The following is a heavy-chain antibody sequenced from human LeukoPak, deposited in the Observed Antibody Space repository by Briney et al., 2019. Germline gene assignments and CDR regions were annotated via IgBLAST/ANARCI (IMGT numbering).Heavy chain of an antibody. D-gene: IGHD3-22*01. CDR3: ARVFYYDTSGHNWFDS. CDR1: GYTFTTYN. J-gene: IGHJ5*01. V-gene: IGHV1-18*01. CDR2: ISAYNGKS. Sequence: GASVKVSCKASGYTFTTYNINWVRQAPGQGPEWMGWISAYNGKSNYAQKFQGRVTMTTETSTSTAYMELRRLRSDDTAVYYCARVFYYDTSGHNWFDSWGQGTLVIVSS.